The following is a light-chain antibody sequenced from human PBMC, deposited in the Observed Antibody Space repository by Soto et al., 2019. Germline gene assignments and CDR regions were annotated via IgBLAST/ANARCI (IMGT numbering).Light chain of an antibody. Sequence: EIVLTQSPGTLSLSLGERATLSCRASQSVSSSYLAWYQQKPGQAPRLLIYGASSRATGIPDRFSGSGSGTDFTLTISRLEPEDFAVYYCQQYGSSPKTFGQGTKLDIK. CDR2: GAS. V-gene: IGKV3-20*01. J-gene: IGKJ1*01. CDR1: QSVSSSY. CDR3: QQYGSSPKT.